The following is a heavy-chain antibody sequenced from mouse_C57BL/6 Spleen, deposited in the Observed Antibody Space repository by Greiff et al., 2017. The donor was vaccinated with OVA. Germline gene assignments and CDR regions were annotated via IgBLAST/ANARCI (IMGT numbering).Heavy chain of an antibody. J-gene: IGHJ4*01. D-gene: IGHD2-3*01. CDR2: IDPNSGGT. V-gene: IGHV1-72*01. Sequence: VHLVESGAELVKPGASVKLSCKASGYTFTSYWMHWVKQRPGRGLEWIGRIDPNSGGTKYNEKFKSKATLTVDKPSSTAYMQLSSLTSEDSAVYYCARDYDGYYGDAMDYWGQGTSVTVSS. CDR3: ARDYDGYYGDAMDY. CDR1: GYTFTSYW.